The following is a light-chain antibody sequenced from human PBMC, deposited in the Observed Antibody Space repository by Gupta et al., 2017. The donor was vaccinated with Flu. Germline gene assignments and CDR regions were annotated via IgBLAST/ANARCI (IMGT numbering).Light chain of an antibody. Sequence: PSSRSASEGDRVTMSCQESHDISNYLSWYQQKPGKVPKLLISDASKAETGVPSRFSGSGSGTXFTLTIXRLQPEDFANYYCQQDENLPLTFGXGTTVDVK. CDR1: HDISNY. CDR3: QQDENLPLT. V-gene: IGKV1-33*01. J-gene: IGKJ4*01. CDR2: DAS.